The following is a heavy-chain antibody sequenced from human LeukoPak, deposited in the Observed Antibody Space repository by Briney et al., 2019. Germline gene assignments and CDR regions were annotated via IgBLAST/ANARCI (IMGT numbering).Heavy chain of an antibody. CDR1: GFTFSSYA. D-gene: IGHD3-10*01. V-gene: IGHV3-30*04. J-gene: IGHJ6*03. CDR2: ISFDESYK. Sequence: GSLRLSCAASGFTFSSYAMHWVRQAPGKGLEWVAIISFDESYKYYADPVKGRFTISRDKSKNTLYLQLSSLRAEDTAVYYCARDSYYGSGRHYYYYMDVWGKGTTVTVSS. CDR3: ARDSYYGSGRHYYYYMDV.